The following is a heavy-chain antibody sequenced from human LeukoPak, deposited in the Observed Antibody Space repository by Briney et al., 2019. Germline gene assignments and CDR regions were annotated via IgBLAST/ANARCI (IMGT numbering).Heavy chain of an antibody. V-gene: IGHV1-69*05. CDR2: IIPIFGTA. CDR3: ARADYYDSSGYFRFGY. CDR1: GGTFSSYA. J-gene: IGHJ4*02. Sequence: GASVKVSCKASGGTFSSYAISWVRQAPGQGLEWMGRIIPIFGTANYAQKFQGRVTITTDESTSTAYMELSSLRPEDTAVYYCARADYYDSSGYFRFGYWGQGTLVTVSS. D-gene: IGHD3-22*01.